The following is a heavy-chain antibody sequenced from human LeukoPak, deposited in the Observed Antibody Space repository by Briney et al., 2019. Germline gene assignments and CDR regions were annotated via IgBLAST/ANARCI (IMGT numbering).Heavy chain of an antibody. Sequence: PGWSLRLSCAASVRTFSDYYMSWIRQAPGKGREGVSYISSSGSTIYYADSEKGRFTISRDNAKTSLYLQMNSLRAEDTAVYYCARGSASRFGEPLDYWGQGTLVTVSS. J-gene: IGHJ4*02. CDR1: VRTFSDYY. D-gene: IGHD3-10*01. CDR3: ARGSASRFGEPLDY. V-gene: IGHV3-11*01. CDR2: ISSSGSTI.